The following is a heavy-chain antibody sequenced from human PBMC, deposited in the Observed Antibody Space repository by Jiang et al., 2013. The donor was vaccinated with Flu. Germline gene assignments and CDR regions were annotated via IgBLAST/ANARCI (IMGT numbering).Heavy chain of an antibody. D-gene: IGHD3-22*01. CDR2: IYHSGST. V-gene: IGHV4-38-2*01. CDR3: ARQVVVVVKKSQLDY. J-gene: IGHJ4*02. Sequence: SGPGLVKPSETLSLTCAVSGYSISSGYYWGWIRQPPGKGLEWIGSIYHSGSTYYNPSLKSRVTISVDTSKNQFSLKLSSVTAADTAVYYCARQVVVVVKKSQLDYWGQGTLVTVSS. CDR1: GYSISSGYY.